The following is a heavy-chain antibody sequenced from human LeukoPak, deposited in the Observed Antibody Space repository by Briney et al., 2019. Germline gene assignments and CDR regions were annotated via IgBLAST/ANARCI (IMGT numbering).Heavy chain of an antibody. CDR2: IYTSGST. CDR3: ARGPGRRHVDQREYYFDY. CDR1: GGSISSGSYY. V-gene: IGHV4-61*02. Sequence: PSQTLSLTCTVSGGSISSGSYYWSWIRQPAGKGLEWIGRIYTSGSTNYNPSLKSRVTISVDTSKNQFSLKLSSVTAADTAVYYCARGPGRRHVDQREYYFDYWGLGTLVTVSS. J-gene: IGHJ4*02.